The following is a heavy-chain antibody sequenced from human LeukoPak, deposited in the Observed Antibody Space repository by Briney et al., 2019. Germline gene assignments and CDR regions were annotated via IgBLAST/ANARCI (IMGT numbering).Heavy chain of an antibody. CDR3: ARDMDSGPDFFDY. V-gene: IGHV1-8*03. D-gene: IGHD1-26*01. J-gene: IGHJ4*02. CDR2: MNPKSGDT. CDR1: GYTFTSYD. Sequence: ASVKVSCKASGYTFTSYDINWVRQATGQGLEWMGWMNPKSGDTGYSQKFQGRVFITRDTSINTAYMELSSLGSDDTAVYYCARDMDSGPDFFDYWGLGTLVTVSS.